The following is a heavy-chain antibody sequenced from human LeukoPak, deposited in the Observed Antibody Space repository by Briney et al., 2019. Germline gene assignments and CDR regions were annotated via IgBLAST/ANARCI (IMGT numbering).Heavy chain of an antibody. V-gene: IGHV1-18*01. CDR3: ARDRAGIAAAGSFDY. CDR2: ISAYNGNT. D-gene: IGHD6-13*01. J-gene: IGHJ4*02. CDR1: GYTSTSYG. Sequence: ASVKVSCKASGYTSTSYGISWVRQAPGQGLEWMGWISAYNGNTNYAQKLQGRVTMTTDTSTSTAYMELRSLRSDDTAVYYCARDRAGIAAAGSFDYWGQGTLVTVSS.